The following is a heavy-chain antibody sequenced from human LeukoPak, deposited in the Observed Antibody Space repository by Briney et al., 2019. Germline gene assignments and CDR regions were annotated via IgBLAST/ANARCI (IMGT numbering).Heavy chain of an antibody. J-gene: IGHJ3*02. Sequence: SETLSLTSAISGGSISNSRYYWGWIRQPPGKGLEWIGSIYYSGSTYYNPSLKSRVTISIDTSKKQFSLRLSSVTAADTAVYYCAILLAGVSNGYDNAFDIWGQGTMVTVSS. CDR1: GGSISNSRYY. D-gene: IGHD3-22*01. CDR2: IYYSGST. CDR3: AILLAGVSNGYDNAFDI. V-gene: IGHV4-39*07.